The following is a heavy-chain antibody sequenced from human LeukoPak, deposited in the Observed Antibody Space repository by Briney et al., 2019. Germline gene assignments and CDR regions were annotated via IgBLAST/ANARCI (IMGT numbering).Heavy chain of an antibody. J-gene: IGHJ3*02. V-gene: IGHV3-23*01. CDR2: ISGSGGST. CDR3: AKGVPPLYYYDSSDLMGAFDI. CDR1: GFTFSSYA. D-gene: IGHD3-22*01. Sequence: GGSLRLSCAASGFTFSSYAMSWVRKAPGKGLEWVSAISGSGGSTYYADSVKGRFTISRDNSKNTLYLQMNSLRAEDTAVYYCAKGVPPLYYYDSSDLMGAFDIWGQGTMVTVSS.